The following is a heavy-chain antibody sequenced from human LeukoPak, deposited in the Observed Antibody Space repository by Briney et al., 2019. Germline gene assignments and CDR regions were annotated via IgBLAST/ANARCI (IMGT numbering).Heavy chain of an antibody. V-gene: IGHV1-8*01. CDR3: ARDLYGSGSSGFDP. CDR2: MNPKSGDT. Sequence: ASVKVSCKASGYTLTSHDINWVRRAAGQGLEWMGWMNPKSGDTGYAQKFQDRVAMTRDTSINTVYMELSSLTSEDTAVYYCARDLYGSGSSGFDPWGQGILVTVSS. CDR1: GYTLTSHD. D-gene: IGHD3-10*01. J-gene: IGHJ5*02.